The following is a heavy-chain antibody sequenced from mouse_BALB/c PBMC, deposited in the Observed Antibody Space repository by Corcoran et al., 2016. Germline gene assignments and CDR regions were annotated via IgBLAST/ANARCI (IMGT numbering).Heavy chain of an antibody. CDR2: INTYTGEP. CDR3: ARNYGSPSKAMDY. CDR1: GYTFTNYG. Sequence: QIQLVQSGPALKKPGETVKISCKASGYTFTNYGMNWVKQAPGKGLKWMGWINTYTGEPTYADDFKGRFAFSLETSASTAYLQINNLKNEDMATYFCARNYGSPSKAMDYWGQGTSVTVSS. D-gene: IGHD1-1*01. V-gene: IGHV9-1*02. J-gene: IGHJ4*01.